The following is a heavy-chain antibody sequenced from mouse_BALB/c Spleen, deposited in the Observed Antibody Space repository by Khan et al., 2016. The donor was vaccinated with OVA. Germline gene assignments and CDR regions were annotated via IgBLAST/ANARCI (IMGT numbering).Heavy chain of an antibody. D-gene: IGHD3-1*01. J-gene: IGHJ2*01. V-gene: IGHV5-9-3*01. CDR3: AGQGARDVRFDY. Sequence: EVELVESGGGLVKPGGSLKLSCAASGFIFSSFAMSWIRQTPEKRLEWVATISSGGTYTYYSDSVKGRFTISRDHAKNTPYLQMSSLRSEDTAMYYCAGQGARDVRFDYWGQGTTLTVSS. CDR2: ISSGGTYT. CDR1: GFIFSSFA.